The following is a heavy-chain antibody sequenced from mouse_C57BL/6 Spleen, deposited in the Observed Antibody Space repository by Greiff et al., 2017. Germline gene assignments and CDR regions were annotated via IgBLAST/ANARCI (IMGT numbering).Heavy chain of an antibody. CDR3: ARFPDCYGSSYNCDY. D-gene: IGHD1-1*01. V-gene: IGHV1-31*01. CDR2: IYPYNGVS. CDR1: GYSFTGYY. J-gene: IGHJ2*01. Sequence: VQLQQSGPELVKPGASVKISCKASGYSFTGYYMHWVKQSHGNILDWIGYIYPYNGVSSYNQKFKGKATLTVDKSSSTAYMELRSLTSEDSAVYSVARFPDCYGSSYNCDYGGQGTTLTVSS.